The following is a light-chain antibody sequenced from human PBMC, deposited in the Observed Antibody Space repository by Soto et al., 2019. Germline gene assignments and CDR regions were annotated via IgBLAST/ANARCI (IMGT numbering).Light chain of an antibody. CDR1: QSVSSN. CDR2: DAS. Sequence: EIVMTQSPATLSVSPGERATLSCRASQSVSSNLVWYQQKPGQAPRILIYDASTRVTGTPARFRGSGSGTEFTLTISSLQYEDVAVYYCQQYNNWPPFTFGPGTKVDIK. V-gene: IGKV3-15*01. J-gene: IGKJ3*01. CDR3: QQYNNWPPFT.